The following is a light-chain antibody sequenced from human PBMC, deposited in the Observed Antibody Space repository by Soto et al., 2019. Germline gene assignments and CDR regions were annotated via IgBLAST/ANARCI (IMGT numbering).Light chain of an antibody. CDR2: RVS. J-gene: IGKJ4*01. CDR1: QSVSNRY. Sequence: EILLTQSPGTLSLSPGEGATLSCRASQSVSNRYFAWYQQKPGQAPRLLIYRVSSRATGIPDRFSGSGSGKDFTLTISRLEPEDFAVYYCQQYGNVPLTVGGGTKGDIK. CDR3: QQYGNVPLT. V-gene: IGKV3-20*01.